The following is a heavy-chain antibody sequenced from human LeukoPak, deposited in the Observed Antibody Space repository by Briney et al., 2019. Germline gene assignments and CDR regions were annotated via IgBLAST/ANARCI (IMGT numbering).Heavy chain of an antibody. CDR1: GFTVSSNY. CDR3: ARHLGYCSGGSCYSGMDV. V-gene: IGHV3-53*04. J-gene: IGHJ6*02. CDR2: IYSGGST. Sequence: GGSLRLSCAASGFTVSSNYMNWVRQAPGKGLEWVSVIYSGGSTYYADSVKGRFTISRHNSKNTLYLQMNSLRAEDTAVYYCARHLGYCSGGSCYSGMDVWGQGTTVTVSS. D-gene: IGHD2-15*01.